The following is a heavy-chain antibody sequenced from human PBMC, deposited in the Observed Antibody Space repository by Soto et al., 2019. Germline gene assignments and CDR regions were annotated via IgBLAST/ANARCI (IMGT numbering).Heavy chain of an antibody. CDR1: GYTFTAYY. D-gene: IGHD5-18*01. Sequence: ASVKVSCKASGYTFTAYYMHWVRQAPGQGLEWMGWINPHSGGKNYAQKFQGRVTMTRDTSISTAYMDLRSLRSDDTAVYRCASSGRGDSYGHFDYWGQGTLVTVSS. CDR2: INPHSGGK. CDR3: ASSGRGDSYGHFDY. V-gene: IGHV1-2*02. J-gene: IGHJ4*02.